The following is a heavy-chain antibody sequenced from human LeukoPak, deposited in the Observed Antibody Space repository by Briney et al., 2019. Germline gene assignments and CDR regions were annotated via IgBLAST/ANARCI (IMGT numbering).Heavy chain of an antibody. CDR3: AKGLESSIWYTLIDY. CDR1: GFIFSNYA. CDR2: ISGSSDYT. V-gene: IGHV3-23*01. J-gene: IGHJ4*02. D-gene: IGHD6-13*01. Sequence: PGGSLRLSCAASGFIFSNYAMSWVRQTPGKGLEWFSSISGSSDYTFYEDSVKGRFTISRDNSKNTLYLQMSSLRAEDTAVYYCAKGLESSIWYTLIDYWGQGTLVTVSS.